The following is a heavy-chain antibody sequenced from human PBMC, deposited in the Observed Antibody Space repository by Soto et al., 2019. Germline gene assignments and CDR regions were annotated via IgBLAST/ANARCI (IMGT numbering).Heavy chain of an antibody. CDR3: TTVHYDFWSWAVWFDY. V-gene: IGHV3-15*01. D-gene: IGHD3-3*01. CDR2: IKSKTDGGTT. Sequence: GGSLRLSCAASGFTFSNAWMSWVRQAPGKGLEWVDRIKSKTDGGTTDYAAPVKGRFTISRDDSKNTLYLQMNSLKTADTAVYYCTTVHYDFWSWAVWFDYWGQGTLVTVSS. CDR1: GFTFSNAW. J-gene: IGHJ4*02.